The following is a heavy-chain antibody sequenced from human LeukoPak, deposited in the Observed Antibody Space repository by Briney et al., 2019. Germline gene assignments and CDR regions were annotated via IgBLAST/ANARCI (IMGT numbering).Heavy chain of an antibody. CDR1: GGSISSYY. D-gene: IGHD3-22*01. V-gene: IGHV4-59*01. J-gene: IGHJ4*02. CDR2: IYYSGST. Sequence: SETLSLTCTVSGGSISSYYWSWIRQPPGKGLEWIGYIYYSGSTNYNPSLKSRVTISVDTSKNQFSLKLSSVTAADTAVYYCARGGYYYDSSGYYFFDYWGQGTLVTVSS. CDR3: ARGGYYYDSSGYYFFDY.